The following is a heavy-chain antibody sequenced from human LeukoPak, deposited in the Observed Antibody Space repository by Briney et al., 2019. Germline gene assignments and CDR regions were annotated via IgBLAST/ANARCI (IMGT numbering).Heavy chain of an antibody. J-gene: IGHJ3*02. CDR1: GGSISSYN. D-gene: IGHD4-11*01. Sequence: SETLSLTCTVSGGSISSYNWSWIRQPAGKGLQWIGRICTSGSTNYNPSLKSRVTMSVDTSNNQFSLKLSSVTAADTAMYYCAKERGYSNYVRAFDIWGQGTMVTVSS. CDR3: AKERGYSNYVRAFDI. CDR2: ICTSGST. V-gene: IGHV4-4*07.